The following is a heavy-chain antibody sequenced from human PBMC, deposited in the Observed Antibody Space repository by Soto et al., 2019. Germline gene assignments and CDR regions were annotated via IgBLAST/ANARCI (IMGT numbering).Heavy chain of an antibody. D-gene: IGHD2-2*02. V-gene: IGHV5-51*01. J-gene: IGHJ5*02. CDR3: ARGGYCSSTSCYTSDNWFDP. CDR2: IYPGDSDT. Sequence: GESLKISCKGSGYSFTSYWIGWVRQMPGKGLEWMGIIYPGDSDTRYSPSFQGQVTISADKSISTAYLQWSSLKASDTAMYYCARGGYCSSTSCYTSDNWFDPWGQGTLVTVSS. CDR1: GYSFTSYW.